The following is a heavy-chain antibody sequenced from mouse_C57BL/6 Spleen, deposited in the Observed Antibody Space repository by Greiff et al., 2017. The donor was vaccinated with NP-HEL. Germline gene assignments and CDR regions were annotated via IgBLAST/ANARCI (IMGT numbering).Heavy chain of an antibody. J-gene: IGHJ2*01. CDR2: IYPGDGDT. D-gene: IGHD3-1*01. V-gene: IGHV1-80*01. Sequence: QVQLKQSGAELVKPGASVKISCKASGYAFSSYWMNWVKQRPGKGLEWIGQIYPGDGDTNYNGKFKGKATLTADKSSSTAYMQLSSLTSEDSAVYFCARSGDFSPFDYWGQGTTLTVSS. CDR1: GYAFSSYW. CDR3: ARSGDFSPFDY.